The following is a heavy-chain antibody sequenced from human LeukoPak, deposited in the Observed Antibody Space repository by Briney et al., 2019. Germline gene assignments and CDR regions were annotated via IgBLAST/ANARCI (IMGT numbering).Heavy chain of an antibody. Sequence: SETLSLTCTVSGGSISSSSHYWGWIRQPPGKGLEWIGSIYYSGSTYYNPSLKSRVTISVDTSKNQFSLKLSSVTAADTAAYYCARQYYGSGSYFALSYYFDYWGQGTLVTVSS. CDR1: GGSISSSSHY. CDR3: ARQYYGSGSYFALSYYFDY. J-gene: IGHJ4*02. V-gene: IGHV4-39*01. CDR2: IYYSGST. D-gene: IGHD3-10*01.